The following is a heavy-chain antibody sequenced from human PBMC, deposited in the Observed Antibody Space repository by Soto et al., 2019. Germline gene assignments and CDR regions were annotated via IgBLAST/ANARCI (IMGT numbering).Heavy chain of an antibody. CDR3: ARLGCSSTTCYVWDNWFDP. J-gene: IGHJ5*02. V-gene: IGHV4-59*01. CDR1: GGSISSYY. D-gene: IGHD2-2*01. Sequence: SETLSLTCTVSGGSISSYYWSWIRQPPGKGLEWIGYIYYSGSTKYNPSLKSRVTISVDTSKNQFSLKLSSVTAADTAVYYCARLGCSSTTCYVWDNWFDPWGQGTLVTVSS. CDR2: IYYSGST.